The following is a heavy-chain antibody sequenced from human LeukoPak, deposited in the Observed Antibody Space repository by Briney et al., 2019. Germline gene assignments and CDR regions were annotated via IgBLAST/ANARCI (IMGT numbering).Heavy chain of an antibody. V-gene: IGHV3-30*03. Sequence: PGGSLRLSCASSGFTFNHYGLHWGRQAPGRGLEWVALISYDGSNKYYADSVKGRFTISRDNSKNTLYLQMNSLRSEDTAVYYCARDRVRHDFWSGSDYWGQGTLVTVSS. CDR2: ISYDGSNK. CDR3: ARDRVRHDFWSGSDY. D-gene: IGHD3-3*01. J-gene: IGHJ4*02. CDR1: GFTFNHYG.